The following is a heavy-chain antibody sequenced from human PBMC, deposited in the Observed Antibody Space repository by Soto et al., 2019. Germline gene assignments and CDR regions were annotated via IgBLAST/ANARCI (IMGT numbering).Heavy chain of an antibody. Sequence: QVQLVQSGAEVKKPGSSVKVSCKASGGTFSSYTISWVRQAPGQGLEWMGRIIPILGIANYAQKFQGRVTITADKSTSTAYMELSSLRSEDTAVYYCASAVAYSSGVSGPWGQGTLVTVSS. J-gene: IGHJ5*02. D-gene: IGHD6-19*01. CDR1: GGTFSSYT. CDR3: ASAVAYSSGVSGP. V-gene: IGHV1-69*02. CDR2: IIPILGIA.